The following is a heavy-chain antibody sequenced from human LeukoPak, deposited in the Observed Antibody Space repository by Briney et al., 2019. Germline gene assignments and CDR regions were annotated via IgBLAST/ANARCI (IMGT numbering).Heavy chain of an antibody. Sequence: PSETLSLTCTVSGGSISSSSYYWGWIRQPPGKGLERIVSIYYSGSTYYNPSLKSRVTISVDPSKNQFSLKVSSVSAADTAVYYCARDYCSSTSCYRNWFDPWGQGTRVTVSS. CDR3: ARDYCSSTSCYRNWFDP. V-gene: IGHV4-39*07. J-gene: IGHJ5*02. CDR2: IYYSGST. CDR1: GGSISSSSYY. D-gene: IGHD2-2*01.